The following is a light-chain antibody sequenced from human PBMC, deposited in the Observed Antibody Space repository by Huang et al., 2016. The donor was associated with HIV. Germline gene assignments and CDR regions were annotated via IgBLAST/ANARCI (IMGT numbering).Light chain of an antibody. CDR2: AAS. J-gene: IGKJ4*01. CDR1: QSISSY. V-gene: IGKV1-39*01. CDR3: QQSYSTLT. Sequence: DIQMTQPPSSLSASVGDRVTITCRASQSISSYLNWYQQKPGKAPKLLIYAASSLQSGVPSRFSGSGSETDFTLTISSLQPEDFAAYYCQQSYSTLTFGGGTKVEIK.